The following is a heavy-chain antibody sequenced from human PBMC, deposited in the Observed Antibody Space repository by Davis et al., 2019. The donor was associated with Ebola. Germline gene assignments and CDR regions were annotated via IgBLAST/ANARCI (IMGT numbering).Heavy chain of an antibody. Sequence: SETLSLTCAVYGGSSSGYYWSWIRQPPGKGLEWIGEINHSGSTNYNPSLKSRVTISVDTSKNQFSLKLSSVTAADTAVYSCASREQQLVRGGMDVWGQGTTVTVSS. D-gene: IGHD6-13*01. J-gene: IGHJ6*02. V-gene: IGHV4-34*01. CDR3: ASREQQLVRGGMDV. CDR1: GGSSSGYY. CDR2: INHSGST.